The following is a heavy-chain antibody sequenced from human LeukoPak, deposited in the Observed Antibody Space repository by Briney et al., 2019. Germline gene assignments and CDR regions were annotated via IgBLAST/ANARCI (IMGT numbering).Heavy chain of an antibody. CDR3: ARDSGGSDSSSWYARYYYYYMDV. J-gene: IGHJ6*03. D-gene: IGHD6-13*01. CDR2: IYYSGST. V-gene: IGHV4-59*01. Sequence: SETLSLTCTISGGSISSYYWSWIRQPPGKGLEWIGYIYYSGSTNYNPSLKSRVTISVDTSKNQFSLKLSSVTAADTAMYYCARDSGGSDSSSWYARYYYYYMDVWGKGTTVTVSS. CDR1: GGSISSYY.